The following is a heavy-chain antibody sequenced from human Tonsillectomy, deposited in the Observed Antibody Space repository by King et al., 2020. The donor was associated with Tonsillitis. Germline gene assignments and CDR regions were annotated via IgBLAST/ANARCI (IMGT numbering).Heavy chain of an antibody. J-gene: IGHJ6*02. CDR1: GFTFSSYA. Sequence: VQLVESGGGVVQPGRSLRLSCAASGFTFSSYAMHWVRQAPGKGLEWVAYISYDGINKYYTDSVKGRFPISRDNSKNTVYLQMNSLRAEDTAVYYCARRDGALAYYYYGMDVWGQGTTVTVSS. D-gene: IGHD4-17*01. CDR2: ISYDGINK. CDR3: ARRDGALAYYYYGMDV. V-gene: IGHV3-30-3*01.